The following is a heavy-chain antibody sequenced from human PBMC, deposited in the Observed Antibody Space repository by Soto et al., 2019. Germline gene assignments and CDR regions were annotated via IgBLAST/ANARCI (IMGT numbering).Heavy chain of an antibody. CDR2: INHSGLT. J-gene: IGHJ5*02. CDR3: ATSNTTCPGCYS. Sequence: PSDTLSLTCAVYGGSFSGYYWSWIRQSPGKGLEWIGYINHSGLTNYRASLKSRLTISVETSKNQFSLNLTSVTAADTAIYYCATSNTTCPGCYSWGQGTLVTVSS. CDR1: GGSFSGYY. V-gene: IGHV4-34*01. D-gene: IGHD2-2*01.